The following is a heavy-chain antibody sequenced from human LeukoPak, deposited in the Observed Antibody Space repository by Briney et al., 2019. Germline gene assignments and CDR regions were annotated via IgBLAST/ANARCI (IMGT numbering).Heavy chain of an antibody. CDR2: ISDGGSTT. Sequence: QSGGSLRLSRAASGFTFSSYAMHWVRQAPGKGLVWVSRISDGGSTTTYADSVKGRFTISRDNAKNTLYLQMNGLRAEDTAVYYCSRSAYYDGSGNYYDYWGQGTLVTVSS. J-gene: IGHJ4*02. CDR1: GFTFSSYA. V-gene: IGHV3-74*01. CDR3: SRSAYYDGSGNYYDY. D-gene: IGHD3-22*01.